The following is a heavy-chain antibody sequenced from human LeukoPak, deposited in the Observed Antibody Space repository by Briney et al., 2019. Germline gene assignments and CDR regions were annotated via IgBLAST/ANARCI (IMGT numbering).Heavy chain of an antibody. Sequence: SETLSLTCAVYGGSFSGYYWSWIRQPPGKGLEWVGEINHSGSTNYNPSLKSRVTISVDTYKNQFSLKLSSVTAADTGVYYCAREDQYYGSGSFDYWGQGTLVTVSS. J-gene: IGHJ4*02. D-gene: IGHD3-10*01. CDR2: INHSGST. CDR1: GGSFSGYY. V-gene: IGHV4-34*01. CDR3: AREDQYYGSGSFDY.